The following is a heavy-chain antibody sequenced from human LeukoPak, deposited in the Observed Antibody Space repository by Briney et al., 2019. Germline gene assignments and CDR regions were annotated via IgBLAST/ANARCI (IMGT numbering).Heavy chain of an antibody. D-gene: IGHD5-18*01. J-gene: IGHJ4*02. CDR2: ISSSSSTI. CDR3: ARDFKEYSYAALRPDY. V-gene: IGHV3-48*04. Sequence: PGGSLRLSCAASGFTFSSYSMNWVRQAPGKGLEWVSYISSSSSTIYYADSVKGRFTISRDNAKNSLYLQMNSLRAEDTAVYYCARDFKEYSYAALRPDYWGQGTLVTVSS. CDR1: GFTFSSYS.